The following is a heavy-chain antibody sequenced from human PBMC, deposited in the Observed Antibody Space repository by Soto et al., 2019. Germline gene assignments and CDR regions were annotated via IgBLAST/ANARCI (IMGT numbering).Heavy chain of an antibody. V-gene: IGHV4-61*01. Sequence: SETLSLTCTVSGGSVSSGSYYWSWIRQPPGKGLEWIGYIYYSGSTNYNPSLKSRVTISVDTSKNQFSLKLSSATAADTAVYYCARARRAGAYYYGSGSYYISPSFDYWGQGTLVTVSS. CDR1: GGSVSSGSYY. CDR3: ARARRAGAYYYGSGSYYISPSFDY. J-gene: IGHJ4*02. CDR2: IYYSGST. D-gene: IGHD3-10*01.